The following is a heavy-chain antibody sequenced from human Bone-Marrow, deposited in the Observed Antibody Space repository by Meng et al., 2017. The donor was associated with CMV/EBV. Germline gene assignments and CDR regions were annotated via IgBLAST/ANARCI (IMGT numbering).Heavy chain of an antibody. CDR3: ARDVGCGDV. CDR2: INSDGSST. CDR1: GFTFSSYW. V-gene: IGHV3-74*01. Sequence: GESLKISCAASGFTFSSYWMLWVRQAPGKGLVWVSRINSDGSSTSYADSVKGRFTISRDNAKNSVYLQMNSLRAEDTAVYFCARDVGCGDVWGQRTAVTVSS. D-gene: IGHD2-21*01. J-gene: IGHJ6*02.